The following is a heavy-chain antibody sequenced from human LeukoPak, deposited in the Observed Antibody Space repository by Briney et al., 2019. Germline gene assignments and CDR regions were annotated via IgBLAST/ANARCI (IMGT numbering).Heavy chain of an antibody. CDR3: AGILGETGNPEEDSFDM. CDR2: IYTSGNT. D-gene: IGHD3-16*01. Sequence: PSETLSLTCTVSGGSISSSNYYWSWIRQPAGKGLEWVGRIYTSGNTNYNPSLKSRVTISVDMSKNQFSLKLSSVTAADTAMHYCAGILGETGNPEEDSFDMWGQGTMVTVSP. CDR1: GGSISSSNYY. J-gene: IGHJ3*02. V-gene: IGHV4-61*02.